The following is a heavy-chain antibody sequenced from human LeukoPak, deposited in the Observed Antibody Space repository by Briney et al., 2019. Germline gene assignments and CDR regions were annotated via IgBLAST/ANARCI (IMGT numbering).Heavy chain of an antibody. CDR2: INTNTGNP. Sequence: TSVKVSCKASGYTFTNYAMNWVRQAPGQGLEWMGWINTNTGNPTYAQDFTGRFVFSLDTSVSTAYLQISSLKAEDTAVYYCARKAMRSSWDFDYWGQGNLVTVSS. CDR1: GYTFTNYA. D-gene: IGHD6-13*01. V-gene: IGHV7-4-1*02. CDR3: ARKAMRSSWDFDY. J-gene: IGHJ4*02.